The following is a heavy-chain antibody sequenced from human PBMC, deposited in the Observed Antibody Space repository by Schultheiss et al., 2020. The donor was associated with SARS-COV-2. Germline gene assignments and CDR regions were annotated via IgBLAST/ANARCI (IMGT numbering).Heavy chain of an antibody. CDR2: IYTSGST. J-gene: IGHJ3*02. CDR1: GGSISSGSYY. V-gene: IGHV4-61*02. D-gene: IGHD3-10*01. CDR3: AHSGGEVFDI. Sequence: SETLSLTCTVSGGSISSGSYYWSWIRQPAGKGLEWIGRIYTSGSTNYNPSLKSRVTISVDTSKNQFSLKLSSVTAADTAVYYCAHSGGEVFDIWGQGTMVTVSS.